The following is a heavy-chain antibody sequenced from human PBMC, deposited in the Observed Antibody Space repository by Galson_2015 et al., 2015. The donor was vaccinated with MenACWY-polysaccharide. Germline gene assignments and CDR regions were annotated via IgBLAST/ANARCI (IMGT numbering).Heavy chain of an antibody. D-gene: IGHD4-17*01. J-gene: IGHJ4*02. CDR3: AKDYGDFGLDF. CDR2: IRGDGITT. Sequence: SLRLSCAASGFNFDSYAMHWVRHGPGKGLEWVSLIRGDGITTDYADSVKGRFTVSRDNSKNSLYLQMNSLRAEDTAFYYCAKDYGDFGLDFWGQGTLVTVSS. CDR1: GFNFDSYA. V-gene: IGHV3-43*02.